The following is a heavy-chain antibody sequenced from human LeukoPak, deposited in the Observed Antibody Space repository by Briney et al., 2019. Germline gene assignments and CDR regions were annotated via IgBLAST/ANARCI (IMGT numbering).Heavy chain of an antibody. CDR3: ARPEGVAGGPRAFDI. CDR2: ISYDGSNK. V-gene: IGHV3-30-3*01. J-gene: IGHJ3*02. CDR1: GFTFSSYA. D-gene: IGHD2-8*01. Sequence: GGSLRLSCAASGFTFSSYAMHWVRQAPGKGLEWVAVISYDGSNKYYADSVKGRFTISRDKSKNTLYLQMNSLRAEDTAVYYCARPEGVAGGPRAFDIWGQGTMVTVSS.